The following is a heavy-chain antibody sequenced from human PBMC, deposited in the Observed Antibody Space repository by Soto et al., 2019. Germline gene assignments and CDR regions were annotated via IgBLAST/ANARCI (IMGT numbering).Heavy chain of an antibody. Sequence: ASVKVSCTASGYTFTGYYMHWVRQAPGQGLGWMGWINPNSGGTNYAQKFQGWVTMTRDTSISTAYMELSRLRSDDTAVYYCARQSLNSSLDYYYYYGMDVWGQGTTVTVSS. J-gene: IGHJ6*02. D-gene: IGHD6-13*01. V-gene: IGHV1-2*04. CDR2: INPNSGGT. CDR3: ARQSLNSSLDYYYYYGMDV. CDR1: GYTFTGYY.